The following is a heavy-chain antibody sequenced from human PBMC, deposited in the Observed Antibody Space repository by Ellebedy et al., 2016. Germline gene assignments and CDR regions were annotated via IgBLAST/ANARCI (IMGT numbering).Heavy chain of an antibody. J-gene: IGHJ4*02. V-gene: IGHV4-34*01. CDR1: GGSFTDYL. D-gene: IGHD6-6*01. CDR2: IHHSGGT. CDR3: AREVIAARSAYEY. Sequence: SETLSLTXAVYGGSFTDYLWTWIRQPPGKGLEWIGEIHHSGGTNYNPSLKSRVTISVDTSKNRFSLNLNSVTAADTAVYYCAREVIAARSAYEYWGQGTLVSVSS.